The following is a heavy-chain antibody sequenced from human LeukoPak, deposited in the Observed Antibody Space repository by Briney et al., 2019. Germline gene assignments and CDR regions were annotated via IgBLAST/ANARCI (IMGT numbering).Heavy chain of an antibody. CDR2: LSYDGTNT. V-gene: IGHV3-30*18. CDR3: AKGGTSVTRYVDY. D-gene: IGHD4-17*01. Sequence: GGSLRLSCVASGFTFSSYSMQWVRQTPGKGLEWVGILSYDGTNTYYGEAVKGRFTISRDNSQNTVYLQMNSLRAEDTAVYYCAKGGTSVTRYVDYWGQGTLVTVSS. J-gene: IGHJ4*02. CDR1: GFTFSSYS.